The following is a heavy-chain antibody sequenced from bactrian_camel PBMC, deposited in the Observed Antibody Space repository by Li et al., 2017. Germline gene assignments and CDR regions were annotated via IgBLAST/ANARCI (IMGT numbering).Heavy chain of an antibody. Sequence: VQLVESGEGSVQPGGSLRLSCAASAFTLGTYCMAWFRQAPGKEREGVASVVGDGTTAYADSVQGRFTISQDNAKNTVYLQMNSLKEEDTAMYFCTTMRIYSGNVCPPGLNDFGYWGQGTQVTVS. CDR3: TTMRIYSGNVCPPGLNDFGY. CDR2: VVGDGTT. V-gene: IGHV3S60*01. D-gene: IGHD4*01. J-gene: IGHJ6*01. CDR1: AFTLGTYC.